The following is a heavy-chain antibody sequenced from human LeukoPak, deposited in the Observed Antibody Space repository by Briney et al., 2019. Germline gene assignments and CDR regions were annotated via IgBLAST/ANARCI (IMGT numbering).Heavy chain of an antibody. Sequence: GGSLRLSCAASGFTFSSYAMSWVRQTPGKGLEWVSSISGFGGNIYYADSVKGRFTISRDSSKNTLYLQMNSLRAEDTALYYCARDKSSGYYYFDYWGQGTLVTVSS. CDR1: GFTFSSYA. D-gene: IGHD3-22*01. CDR3: ARDKSSGYYYFDY. V-gene: IGHV3-23*01. J-gene: IGHJ4*02. CDR2: ISGFGGNI.